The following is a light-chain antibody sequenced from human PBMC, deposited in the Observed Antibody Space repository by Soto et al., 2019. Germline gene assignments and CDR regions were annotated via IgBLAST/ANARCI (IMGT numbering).Light chain of an antibody. CDR1: QNIVNW. V-gene: IGKV1-5*01. CDR3: QLDNTHAAP. CDR2: GAS. J-gene: IGKJ5*01. Sequence: DVQMTQSPSTLSASVGDRVTITCRASQNIVNWLAGYQQRPGKPPKLLISGASTLESGVPSRFSRSGSVTESTLPITDLQPGEFATYVCQLDNTHAAPFGHGTRL.